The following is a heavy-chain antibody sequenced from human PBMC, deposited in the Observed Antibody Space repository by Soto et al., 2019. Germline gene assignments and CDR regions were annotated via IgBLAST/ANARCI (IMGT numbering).Heavy chain of an antibody. CDR3: ARDFSGPMDY. CDR1: GGTFSSYA. J-gene: IGHJ4*02. Sequence: SVKVSCKASGGTFSSYAISWVRQAPGQGLEWMGGIIPIFGTANYAQKFQGRVTMTRDTSTSTVYMELSSLRSEDTAVYYCARDFSGPMDYWGRGTLVTVSS. CDR2: IIPIFGTA. D-gene: IGHD3-10*01. V-gene: IGHV1-69*05.